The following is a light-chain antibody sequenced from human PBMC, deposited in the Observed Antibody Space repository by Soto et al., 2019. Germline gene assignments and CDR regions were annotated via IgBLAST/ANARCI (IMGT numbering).Light chain of an antibody. CDR1: QSITSS. J-gene: IGKJ2*01. CDR3: QQSYNKPYT. V-gene: IGKV1-39*01. CDR2: VAS. Sequence: DIQMTQSPSSLSASVGDRVTITCRASQSITSSLSWYQLKPGKAPQLLIYVASSLQSGVPSRFSGSGSGSDYTLTISSLQPEDFATYYCQQSYNKPYTFGQGTKLEIK.